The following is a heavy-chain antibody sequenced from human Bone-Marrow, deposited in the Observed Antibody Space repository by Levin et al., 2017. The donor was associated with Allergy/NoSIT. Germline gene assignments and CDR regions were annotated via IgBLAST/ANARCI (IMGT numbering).Heavy chain of an antibody. Sequence: GESLKISCAASGFTFSDYYMSWIRQAPGKGLEWVAYIGSAGPTIHYAESVKGRFTISRDNANNSVSLQMNSLTAEDTAVYYCAKDLHRYYDFWSGESNGLDVWGRGTTVTVSS. CDR2: IGSAGPTI. V-gene: IGHV3-11*01. D-gene: IGHD3-3*01. J-gene: IGHJ6*02. CDR3: AKDLHRYYDFWSGESNGLDV. CDR1: GFTFSDYY.